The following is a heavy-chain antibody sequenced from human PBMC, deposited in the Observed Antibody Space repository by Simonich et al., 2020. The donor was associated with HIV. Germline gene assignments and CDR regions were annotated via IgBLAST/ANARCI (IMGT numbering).Heavy chain of an antibody. V-gene: IGHV4-34*01. J-gene: IGHJ4*02. D-gene: IGHD4-17*01. Sequence: QVQLQQWGAGLLKPSETLSLTCAVYGGSFSGYYWSWIRQPPGKGLEWIGEINHSGRTNYNPSLKSRVTISVDTSKNQFSRKLSSVTAADTAVYYCARRHPTTVTTPYFDYWGQGTLVTVSS. CDR2: INHSGRT. CDR1: GGSFSGYY. CDR3: ARRHPTTVTTPYFDY.